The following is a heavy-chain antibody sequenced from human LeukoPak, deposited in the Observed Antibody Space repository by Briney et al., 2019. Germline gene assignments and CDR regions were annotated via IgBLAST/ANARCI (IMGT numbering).Heavy chain of an antibody. J-gene: IGHJ3*02. D-gene: IGHD3-16*01. Sequence: SETLSLTCTVSGDSISTYYWSWIRQPPGKGLEWIGYIYYSGNTNYNPSLKSRLIISVDTSKNQFSLKLGSVTAADTAVYYCARVGLGAFDIWGQGTMVTVSS. V-gene: IGHV4-59*01. CDR1: GDSISTYY. CDR2: IYYSGNT. CDR3: ARVGLGAFDI.